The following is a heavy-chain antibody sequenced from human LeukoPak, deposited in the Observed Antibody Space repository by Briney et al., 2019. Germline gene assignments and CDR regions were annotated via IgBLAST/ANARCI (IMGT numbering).Heavy chain of an antibody. Sequence: PSETLSLTCAVYGGSFSGYYWRWIRQPPGKGLEGIGEINHSGSTNYNPSLKSRVTISVDTSKNQFSLKLSSVTAADTAVYYCARRASYYDILTGRVIGFDPWGQGTLVTVSS. D-gene: IGHD3-9*01. CDR3: ARRASYYDILTGRVIGFDP. CDR1: GGSFSGYY. V-gene: IGHV4-34*01. J-gene: IGHJ5*02. CDR2: INHSGST.